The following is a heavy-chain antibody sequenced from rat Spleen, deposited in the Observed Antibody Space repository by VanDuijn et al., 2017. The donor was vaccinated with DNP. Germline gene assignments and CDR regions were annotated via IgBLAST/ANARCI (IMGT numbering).Heavy chain of an antibody. CDR3: ARPIYNNHGGFAY. CDR2: ITYDGGGT. D-gene: IGHD1-10*01. CDR1: GFTFANYY. Sequence: EVQLVASGGGLVQPGRSMKLSCVASGFTFANYYMAWVRQAPTKGLEWVAYITYDGGGTYYRDSVKGRFTISRDNAKSTLYLQMNSLRSEDMATYYCARPIYNNHGGFAYWGQGTLVTVSS. V-gene: IGHV5-22*01. J-gene: IGHJ3*01.